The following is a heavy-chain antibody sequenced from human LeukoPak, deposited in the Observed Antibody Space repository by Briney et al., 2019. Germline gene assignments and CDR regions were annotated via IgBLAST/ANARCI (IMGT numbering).Heavy chain of an antibody. CDR1: GFTVTSYS. Sequence: GGSLRLSCAASGFTVTSYSMNWVRQAPGRGREWVSSISSSSTYIYYADSVKGRFTISRDNAKNSLYLQMNSLRAEDTAFYYCARVRAWYYFAYWGQGTLVTVSS. J-gene: IGHJ4*02. CDR3: ARVRAWYYFAY. V-gene: IGHV3-21*01. CDR2: ISSSSTYI.